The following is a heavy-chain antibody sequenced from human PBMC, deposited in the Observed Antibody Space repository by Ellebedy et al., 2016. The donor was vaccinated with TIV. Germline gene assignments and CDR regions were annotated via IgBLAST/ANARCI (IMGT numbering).Heavy chain of an antibody. Sequence: AASVKVSCKASGYTFTGYYMHWVRQAPGQGLEWMGWINPNSGGTNYAQKFQGRVTMTRDTSISTAYMELSRLRSEDTAVYYCARDGYYDILTGDPYYYYYGMDVWGQGTTVTVSS. CDR2: INPNSGGT. V-gene: IGHV1-2*02. D-gene: IGHD3-9*01. CDR1: GYTFTGYY. J-gene: IGHJ6*02. CDR3: ARDGYYDILTGDPYYYYYGMDV.